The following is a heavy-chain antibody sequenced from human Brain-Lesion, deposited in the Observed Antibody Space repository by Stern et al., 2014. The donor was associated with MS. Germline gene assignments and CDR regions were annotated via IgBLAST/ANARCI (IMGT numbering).Heavy chain of an antibody. D-gene: IGHD4-23*01. Sequence: QVQLVESGSGLVKPSQTLSLTCAVSGGSISSGDYSWSWIRQPPGKSLEWIGYIVHSGSTYYNPPLKSRVSISVDRSKNQFSLKLSSVTAADTAMYYCARIFGGNFDNWGQGTLVTVSS. CDR2: IVHSGST. CDR3: ARIFGGNFDN. J-gene: IGHJ4*02. V-gene: IGHV4-30-2*01. CDR1: GGSISSGDYS.